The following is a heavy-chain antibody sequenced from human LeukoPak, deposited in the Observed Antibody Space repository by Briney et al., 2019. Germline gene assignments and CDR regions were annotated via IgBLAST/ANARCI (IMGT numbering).Heavy chain of an antibody. D-gene: IGHD6-19*01. J-gene: IGHJ6*03. CDR1: GGSFSGYY. Sequence: PSETLSLTCAVYGGSFSGYYWSWIRQPPGKGLEWIGEINHSGSTNYNPSLKSRVTISVDTSKNQFSLKLSPVTAADTAVYYCATVRKQWLPHYYYYYYMDVWGKGTTVTVSS. V-gene: IGHV4-34*01. CDR2: INHSGST. CDR3: ATVRKQWLPHYYYYYYMDV.